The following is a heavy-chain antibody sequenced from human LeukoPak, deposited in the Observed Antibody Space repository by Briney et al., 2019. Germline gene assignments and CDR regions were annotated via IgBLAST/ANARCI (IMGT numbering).Heavy chain of an antibody. CDR2: INHSGST. Sequence: PSETLSLTCAVYGGSFSGYYWSWIRQPPGKGLEWIGEINHSGSTNYNPSLKSRVTISVDTSKNQFSLKLSSVTAADTAVYHCARHRQFHPGTTPDFDYWGQGTLVTVSS. J-gene: IGHJ4*02. CDR1: GGSFSGYY. CDR3: ARHRQFHPGTTPDFDY. D-gene: IGHD1-1*01. V-gene: IGHV4-34*01.